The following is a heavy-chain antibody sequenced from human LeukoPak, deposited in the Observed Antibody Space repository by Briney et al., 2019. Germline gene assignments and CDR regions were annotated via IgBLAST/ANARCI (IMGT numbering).Heavy chain of an antibody. V-gene: IGHV3-48*03. CDR1: GFTFSSFE. D-gene: IGHD6-13*01. CDR2: ISHSANTI. Sequence: GGSLRLSCAASGFTFSSFEMNWVRQAPGKGLEWVSYISHSANTIYYADSVKGRFTISRDNAKNSLYLQMNSLRAEDTAVYYCARETDSSPLGYWGQGTLVIVSS. J-gene: IGHJ4*02. CDR3: ARETDSSPLGY.